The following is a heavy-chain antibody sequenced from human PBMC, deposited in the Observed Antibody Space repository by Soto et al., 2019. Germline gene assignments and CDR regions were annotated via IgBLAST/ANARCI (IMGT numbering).Heavy chain of an antibody. CDR1: GGSFSGYY. Sequence: QVQLQQWGAGLLKPSETLSLTCAVYGGSFSGYYWSWIRQPPGKWLDWIGDINHSGSTNYNPSLKSRVTISVATSKNQFSLKLSSVTAADTAVYYCARGGYCSGGSCKNWFDPWGQGTLVTVSS. D-gene: IGHD2-15*01. CDR2: INHSGST. J-gene: IGHJ5*02. CDR3: ARGGYCSGGSCKNWFDP. V-gene: IGHV4-34*01.